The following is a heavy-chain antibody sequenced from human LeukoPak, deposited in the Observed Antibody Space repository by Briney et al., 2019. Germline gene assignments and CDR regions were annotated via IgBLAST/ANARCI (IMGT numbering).Heavy chain of an antibody. Sequence: GGSLRLSCAASGFTFRSYWMHWVRQAPGKGLVWVSRINSDGTSTSYADSVKGRFTISRDNAKNTLYLQMNSLRAEDTAVYYCARDRILYGMDVWGQGTTVTVSS. CDR1: GFTFRSYW. CDR3: ARDRILYGMDV. CDR2: INSDGTST. J-gene: IGHJ6*02. V-gene: IGHV3-74*01.